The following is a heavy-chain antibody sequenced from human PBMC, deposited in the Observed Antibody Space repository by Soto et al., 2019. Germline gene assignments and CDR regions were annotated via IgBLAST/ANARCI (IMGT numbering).Heavy chain of an antibody. J-gene: IGHJ4*02. CDR1: AYTFIDYY. CDR2: IRPSGGGT. V-gene: IGHV1-46*01. CDR3: AREPKEGFYFDY. Sequence: GXSLKGSCRASAYTFIDYYVQWVLQAPGQGLEWLGIIRPSGGGTEYAQSFQGRVTMTRDTSTSTVYMELTSLTSEDSAVYFCAREPKEGFYFDYWGQGTPVTASS.